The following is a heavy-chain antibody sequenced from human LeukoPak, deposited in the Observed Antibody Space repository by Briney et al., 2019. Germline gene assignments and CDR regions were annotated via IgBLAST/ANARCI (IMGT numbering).Heavy chain of an antibody. V-gene: IGHV1-2*02. CDR1: GYTFTGYY. CDR2: INPNSGGT. J-gene: IGHJ4*02. Sequence: ASVKVSCKASGYTFTGYYMHWVRQAPGQGLEWMGWINPNSGGTNYAQKFQGRVTITRDTSISTAYMELSRLGSDDTAVYYCARDRDEVLLWFGELITAGYFDYWGQGTLVTVSS. D-gene: IGHD3-10*01. CDR3: ARDRDEVLLWFGELITAGYFDY.